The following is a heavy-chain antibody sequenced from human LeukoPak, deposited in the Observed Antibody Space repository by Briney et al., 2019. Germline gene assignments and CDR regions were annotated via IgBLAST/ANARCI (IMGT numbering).Heavy chain of an antibody. V-gene: IGHV3-7*01. Sequence: PGGSLRLSCAASGFTFSSYGMHWVRQAPGKGLEWVANIKQDGSEKYYVDSVKGRFTISRDNAKNSLCLQMNSLRVEDTAVYYCARVGGHCSGGSCYSPSPNFDYWGQGTLVTVSS. J-gene: IGHJ4*02. CDR1: GFTFSSYG. CDR2: IKQDGSEK. D-gene: IGHD2-15*01. CDR3: ARVGGHCSGGSCYSPSPNFDY.